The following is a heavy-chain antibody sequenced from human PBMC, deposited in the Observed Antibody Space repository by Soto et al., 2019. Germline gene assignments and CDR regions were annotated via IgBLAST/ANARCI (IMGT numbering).Heavy chain of an antibody. Sequence: SVKVSCKASGGTFSSYAISWVRQAPGQGLEWMGGIIPIFGTANYAQKFQGRVTITADESTSTAYMELSSLRSEDTAVYYCARGYYDILTGLLGGDYGMDVWGQGTTVTVSS. CDR1: GGTFSSYA. D-gene: IGHD3-9*01. CDR2: IIPIFGTA. CDR3: ARGYYDILTGLLGGDYGMDV. J-gene: IGHJ6*02. V-gene: IGHV1-69*13.